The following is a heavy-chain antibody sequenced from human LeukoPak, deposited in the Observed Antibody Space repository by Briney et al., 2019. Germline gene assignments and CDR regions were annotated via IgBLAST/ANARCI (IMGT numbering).Heavy chain of an antibody. J-gene: IGHJ4*02. D-gene: IGHD2-21*02. CDR2: INHNAETI. Sequence: GGSLTLSCAASGFTFRRYVMSWVRQAPGKGLEWISYINHNAETIYYADSVKGRFTISRDNAKNVLYLQMNRLRDGDTAVYYCARDSDWAFDNWGQGTLVTVSS. V-gene: IGHV3-48*02. CDR3: ARDSDWAFDN. CDR1: GFTFRRYV.